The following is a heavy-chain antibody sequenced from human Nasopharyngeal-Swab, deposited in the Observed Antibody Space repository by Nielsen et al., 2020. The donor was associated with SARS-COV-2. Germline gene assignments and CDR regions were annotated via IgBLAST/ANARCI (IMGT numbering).Heavy chain of an antibody. J-gene: IGHJ6*03. CDR1: GGSFSGYY. CDR2: INHSGST. Sequence: ESLKISCAVYGGSFSGYYWSWIRQPPGKGLEWIGEINHSGSTNYNPSLKSRVTISVDTSKNQFSLKLSSVTAADTAVYYCARENSSSYYYMDVWGKGTTVTVSS. V-gene: IGHV4-34*01. CDR3: ARENSSSYYYMDV. D-gene: IGHD5-18*01.